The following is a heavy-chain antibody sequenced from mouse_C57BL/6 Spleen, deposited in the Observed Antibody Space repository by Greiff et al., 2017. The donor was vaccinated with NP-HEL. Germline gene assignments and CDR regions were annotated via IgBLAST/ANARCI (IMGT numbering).Heavy chain of an antibody. CDR1: GYTFTSYW. V-gene: IGHV1-52*01. Sequence: QVQLQQPGAELVRPGSSVKLSCKASGYTFTSYWMHWVKQRPIQGLEWIGNIDPSDSGTHYNQKFKDKATLTVDKSSSTAYMQLSSLTSEDSAVYYCARGESYDGYYGFAYWGQGTLVTVSA. D-gene: IGHD2-3*01. J-gene: IGHJ3*01. CDR3: ARGESYDGYYGFAY. CDR2: IDPSDSGT.